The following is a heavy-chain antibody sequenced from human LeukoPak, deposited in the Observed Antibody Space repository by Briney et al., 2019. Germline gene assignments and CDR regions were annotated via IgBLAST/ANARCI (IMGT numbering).Heavy chain of an antibody. CDR1: GGSISSYY. V-gene: IGHV4-4*07. CDR2: IYTSGST. Sequence: SETLSLTCTVSGGSISSYYWSWIRQPAGKGLEWIGRIYTSGSTNYNPSLKSRVTMSVDTSKNQFSLKLSSVTAADTAVYYCARERLGDIVVVPAAIKEGDYFDYWGRGTLVTVSS. D-gene: IGHD2-2*02. J-gene: IGHJ4*02. CDR3: ARERLGDIVVVPAAIKEGDYFDY.